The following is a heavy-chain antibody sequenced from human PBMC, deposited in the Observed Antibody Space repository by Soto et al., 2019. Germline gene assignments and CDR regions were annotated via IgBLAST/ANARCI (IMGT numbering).Heavy chain of an antibody. D-gene: IGHD2-15*01. V-gene: IGHV3-21*01. J-gene: IGHJ4*02. CDR2: ISSSSSYI. CDR3: ARGLSSMGYCSGGSCSV. Sequence: PGGSLRLSCAASGFTFSSYSMNWVRQAPGKGLEWVSSISSSSSYIYYADSVKGRFTISRDNAKNSLYLQMNSLRAEDTAVYYCARGLSSMGYCSGGSCSVWGRGTLVTISS. CDR1: GFTFSSYS.